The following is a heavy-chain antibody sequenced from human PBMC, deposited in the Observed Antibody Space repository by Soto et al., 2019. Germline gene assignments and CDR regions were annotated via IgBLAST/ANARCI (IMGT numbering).Heavy chain of an antibody. CDR2: IYYSGST. CDR3: ARHDGGNSDPPER. D-gene: IGHD2-21*02. V-gene: IGHV4-31*03. J-gene: IGHJ2*01. CDR1: GGSISSGGYY. Sequence: QVQLQESGPGLVKPSQTLSLTCTVSGGSISSGGYYWSWIRQHPGKGLEWIGYIYYSGSTYYNPSPKGRVTISVDTSMNHYPLKLSSVTAADTAVYYCARHDGGNSDPPERWGRGALVNVSS.